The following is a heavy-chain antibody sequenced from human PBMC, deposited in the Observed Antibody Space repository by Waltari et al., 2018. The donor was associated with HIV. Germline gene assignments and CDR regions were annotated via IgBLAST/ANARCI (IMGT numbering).Heavy chain of an antibody. CDR2: IKSNTDGGTT. CDR3: TTVGGGTRDY. J-gene: IGHJ4*02. V-gene: IGHV3-15*01. D-gene: IGHD3-16*01. CDR1: GFIFRHAW. Sequence: EVLLVESGGGLGKPGGSLRLSCAASGFIFRHAWMSWVRQAPGKGLEWVGRIKSNTDGGTTDYAAPVKGRFTISRDDSKTTLYLEMNSLKTEDTAVYYCTTVGGGTRDYWGQGTLITVSS.